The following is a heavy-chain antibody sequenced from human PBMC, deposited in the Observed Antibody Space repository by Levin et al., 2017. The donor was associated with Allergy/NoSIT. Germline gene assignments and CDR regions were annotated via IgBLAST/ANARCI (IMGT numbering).Heavy chain of an antibody. CDR3: ARGHRTRIVVVPAAPDY. V-gene: IGHV4-34*01. Sequence: SSETLSLTCAVYGGSFSGYYWSWIRQPPGKGLEWIGEINHSGSTNYNPSLKSRVTISVDTSKNQFSLKLSSVTAADTAVYYCARGHRTRIVVVPAAPDYWGQGTLVTVSS. CDR2: INHSGST. J-gene: IGHJ4*02. CDR1: GGSFSGYY. D-gene: IGHD2-2*01.